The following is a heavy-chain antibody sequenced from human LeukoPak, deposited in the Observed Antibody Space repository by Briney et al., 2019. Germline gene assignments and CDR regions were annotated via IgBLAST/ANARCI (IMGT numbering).Heavy chain of an antibody. Sequence: SQTLSLTCTVSGGSISSGGYYWSWIRQHPGKGLEWIGYIYYSGSTNYNPSLKSRVTISVDTSKNQFSLKLSSVTAADTAVYYCARSYYYGSGSYYKYAFDIWGQGTMVTVSS. CDR3: ARSYYYGSGSYYKYAFDI. D-gene: IGHD3-10*01. J-gene: IGHJ3*02. CDR1: GGSISSGGYY. CDR2: IYYSGST. V-gene: IGHV4-31*03.